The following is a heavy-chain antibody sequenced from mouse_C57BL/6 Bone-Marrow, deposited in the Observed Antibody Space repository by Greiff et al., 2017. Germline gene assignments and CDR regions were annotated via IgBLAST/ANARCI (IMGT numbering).Heavy chain of an antibody. Sequence: EVQLVESGPGLVKPSQSLSLTCSVTGYSITSGYYWNWIRQFPGNKLEWMGYISYDGSNNYNPSLKNRISITRDTSKNQFFLKLNSVTTEDTATYYCAERDDYDGEFAYWGQGTLVTVSA. D-gene: IGHD2-4*01. V-gene: IGHV3-6*01. J-gene: IGHJ3*01. CDR1: GYSITSGYY. CDR2: ISYDGSN. CDR3: AERDDYDGEFAY.